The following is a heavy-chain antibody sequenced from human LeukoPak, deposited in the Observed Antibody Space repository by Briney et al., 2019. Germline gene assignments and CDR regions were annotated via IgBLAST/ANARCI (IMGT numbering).Heavy chain of an antibody. Sequence: PGRSLRLSCAASGFTFSSYAMHWVRQAPGEGLEWVAVISYDGSNKYYADSVKGRFTISRDNSKNTLYLQMNSLRAEDTAVYYCARDRRWFGTFDPWGQGTLVTVSS. D-gene: IGHD3-10*01. CDR1: GFTFSSYA. J-gene: IGHJ5*02. CDR3: ARDRRWFGTFDP. CDR2: ISYDGSNK. V-gene: IGHV3-30*04.